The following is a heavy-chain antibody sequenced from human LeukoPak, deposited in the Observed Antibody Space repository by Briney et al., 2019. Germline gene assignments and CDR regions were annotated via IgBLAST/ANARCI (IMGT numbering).Heavy chain of an antibody. CDR3: ARDGYSSNSIVH. J-gene: IGHJ4*02. D-gene: IGHD4-23*01. CDR2: IKEDGSEK. CDR1: GFAFSNYW. Sequence: GGSLRLSCAASGFAFSNYWMAWVRQAPEKGLEWVANIKEDGSEKQYMDSVKGRFTISRDNAKNSLFLGMNSLRAEDTAVYYCARDGYSSNSIVHWGQGTLVTVSS. V-gene: IGHV3-7*01.